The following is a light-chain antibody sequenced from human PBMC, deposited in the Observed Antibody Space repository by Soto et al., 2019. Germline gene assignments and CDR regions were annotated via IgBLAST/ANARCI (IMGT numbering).Light chain of an antibody. Sequence: QSVLTQPPSVSGAPGQRVTISCTGSSSNIGAGYDVHWYQQLPGTAPKLLIYGNSNRPSGVPDRFSGSKSGTSASLAISGLQAEDEADYYCSSYTSSSTLGVFGGGTKVTVL. J-gene: IGLJ2*01. V-gene: IGLV1-40*01. CDR3: SSYTSSSTLGV. CDR2: GNS. CDR1: SSNIGAGYD.